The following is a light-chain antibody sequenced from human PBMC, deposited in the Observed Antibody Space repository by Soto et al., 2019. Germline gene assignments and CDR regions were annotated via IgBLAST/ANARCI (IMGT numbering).Light chain of an antibody. CDR3: QHYNSYSEA. CDR2: KAS. V-gene: IGKV1-5*03. J-gene: IGKJ1*01. CDR1: QSISSW. Sequence: IHMTQSSSTLSASVGDRVTITCRASQSISSWLAWYQQKQGKVPKLLIYKASSLETGVPSRFSGSGYGTEFTLTISSLQTDDFATYYCQHYNSYSEAFGQGTKVDIK.